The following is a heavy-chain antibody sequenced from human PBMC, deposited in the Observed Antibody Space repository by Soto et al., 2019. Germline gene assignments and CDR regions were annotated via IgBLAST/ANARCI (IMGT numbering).Heavy chain of an antibody. CDR3: ARDLGVPAAGITWFDP. CDR1: GSAMNIYH. V-gene: IGHV4-4*07. Sequence: EXLSRTCTVSGSAMNIYHRSWIRKPAGKGMEWIGHIHSSGSTNYNPSLKSRVTMSVDTSKNQFSLRLMTLTAADTAVYSCARDLGVPAAGITWFDPPGQGALGTLS. CDR2: IHSSGST. D-gene: IGHD6-13*01. J-gene: IGHJ5*02.